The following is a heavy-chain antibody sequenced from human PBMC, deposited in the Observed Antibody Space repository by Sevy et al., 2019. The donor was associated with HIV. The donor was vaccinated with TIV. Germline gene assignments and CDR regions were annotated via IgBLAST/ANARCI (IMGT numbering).Heavy chain of an antibody. CDR1: GYTFTSYG. V-gene: IGHV1-18*01. CDR2: ISAYNGNT. CDR3: AREDDFWSGYTYSDY. J-gene: IGHJ4*02. Sequence: ASVKVSCKASGYTFTSYGISWVRQAPGQGLEWMGWISAYNGNTNYAQKLQGRVTMTTDTSTSTAYMELRSLRSDDTAVYYSAREDDFWSGYTYSDYWGQGTLVTVSS. D-gene: IGHD3-3*01.